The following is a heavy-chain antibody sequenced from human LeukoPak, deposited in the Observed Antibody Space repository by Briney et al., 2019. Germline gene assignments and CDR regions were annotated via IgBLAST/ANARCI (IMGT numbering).Heavy chain of an antibody. V-gene: IGHV4-39*07. J-gene: IGHJ4*02. CDR2: IYYSGSA. Sequence: SETLSLTCTISGGSISSSSYYWGWIRQPPGKGLEWIGTIYYSGSAYYNPSLKSRVTISVDTSKNQFSLKLSSVTAADTAVYYCARLYSSGWSVVDYWGQGTLVTVSS. D-gene: IGHD6-19*01. CDR1: GGSISSSSYY. CDR3: ARLYSSGWSVVDY.